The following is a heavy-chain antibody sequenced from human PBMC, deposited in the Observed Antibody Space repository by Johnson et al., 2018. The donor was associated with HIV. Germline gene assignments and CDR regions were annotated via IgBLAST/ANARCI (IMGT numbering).Heavy chain of an antibody. D-gene: IGHD6-19*01. CDR1: EFTFNSYW. J-gene: IGHJ3*02. CDR2: INQDGTEK. CDR3: ARERGYSSVLWKLSEAAFDI. Sequence: VQLVESGGGLVQPGGSLRLSCAGSEFTFNSYWMSWVRQAPGEGLEWVANINQDGTEKYYADSMRGRFTISRDNTKNSLYLDMNSLRAEDTAVYYCARERGYSSVLWKLSEAAFDIWGQGTMVTVSS. V-gene: IGHV3-7*01.